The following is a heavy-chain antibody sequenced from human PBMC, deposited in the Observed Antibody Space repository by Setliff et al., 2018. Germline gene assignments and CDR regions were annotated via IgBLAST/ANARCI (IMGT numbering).Heavy chain of an antibody. D-gene: IGHD3-10*01. CDR2: INHSGST. V-gene: IGHV4-34*01. Sequence: PSETLSLTCAVSGGSFSGYYWSWIRQPPGKGLEWSGEINHSGSTNDNPSLKSRVTISIDTSKNQFSLKLSSVTAADTAVYSCARGGGYGSGGSFHNAPFDYWGQGMLVTVSS. J-gene: IGHJ4*02. CDR3: ARGGGYGSGGSFHNAPFDY. CDR1: GGSFSGYY.